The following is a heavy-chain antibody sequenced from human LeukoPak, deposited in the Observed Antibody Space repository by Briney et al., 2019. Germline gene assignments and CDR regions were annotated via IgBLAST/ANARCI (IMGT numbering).Heavy chain of an antibody. CDR3: AKGVEGYPKFYYYGIDF. J-gene: IGHJ6*04. CDR1: GFTFSSYA. Sequence: PGGSLRLSCAASGFTFSSYAMGSGRQAPGKGLEWVSAISGSGGSTYYADSVKGRFTISRDNSKNSLYLQMNRLRAEDTAVYYCAKGVEGYPKFYYYGIDFWGKGTTVTVSS. V-gene: IGHV3-23*01. D-gene: IGHD1-1*01. CDR2: ISGSGGST.